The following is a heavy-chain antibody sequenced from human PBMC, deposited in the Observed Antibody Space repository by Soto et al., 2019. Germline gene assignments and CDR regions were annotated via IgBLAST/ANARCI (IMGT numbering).Heavy chain of an antibody. D-gene: IGHD6-19*01. CDR1: GGSIDSGAYS. J-gene: IGHJ4*02. CDR3: ARIHWTQSSLDY. CDR2: VSHSGTA. V-gene: IGHV4-30-2*01. Sequence: LSLTCAVSGGSIDSGAYSLSWIRQPPGKGLEWIGYVSHSGTAYSIPSLNGRLSLSVDSSQTQFSLKLTSVTAADSAVYYCARIHWTQSSLDYWGRGILVTVSS.